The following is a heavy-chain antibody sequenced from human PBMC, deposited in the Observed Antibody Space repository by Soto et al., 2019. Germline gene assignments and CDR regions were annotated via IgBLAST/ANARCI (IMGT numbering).Heavy chain of an antibody. CDR2: IYYSGST. V-gene: IGHV4-30-4*01. J-gene: IGHJ6*02. CDR3: ARGWMVRGAYYYYSMDV. CDR1: GGSISSGDYY. D-gene: IGHD3-10*01. Sequence: TSETLSLTCTVSGGSISSGDYYWSWIRQPPGKGLEWIGYIYYSGSTYYNPSLKSRVTISVDTSKNQFSLKLSSVTAADTAVYYCARGWMVRGAYYYYSMDVWGQGTTVTVS.